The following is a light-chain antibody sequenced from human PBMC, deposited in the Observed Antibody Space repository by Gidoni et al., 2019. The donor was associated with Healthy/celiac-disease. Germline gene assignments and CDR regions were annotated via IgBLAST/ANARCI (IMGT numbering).Light chain of an antibody. Sequence: DIVLTQSPGTLSLSPGERATLSCRASQSVSSGYLAWYQQKPGQAPRLLIYGASSSATGIPVKFSGSGSGTDFTLTLSRLEPEYFAVYYCQQYGSSRTFGQGTKLEIK. J-gene: IGKJ1*01. CDR3: QQYGSSRT. CDR2: GAS. CDR1: QSVSSGY. V-gene: IGKV3-20*01.